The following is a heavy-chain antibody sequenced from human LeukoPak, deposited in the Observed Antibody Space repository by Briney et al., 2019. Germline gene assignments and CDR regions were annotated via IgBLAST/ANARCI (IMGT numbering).Heavy chain of an antibody. D-gene: IGHD3-22*01. CDR2: ISYDGSNK. J-gene: IGHJ4*02. CDR3: AKDNGMYYYDL. V-gene: IGHV3-30*18. CDR1: GFTFSSYG. Sequence: GGSLRLSCAASGFTFSSYGMHWVRQAPGKGLEWVAVISYDGSNKYYADSVKGRFTISGDNSKNTLYLQMNSLRAEDTAVYYCAKDNGMYYYDLWGQGTLVTVSS.